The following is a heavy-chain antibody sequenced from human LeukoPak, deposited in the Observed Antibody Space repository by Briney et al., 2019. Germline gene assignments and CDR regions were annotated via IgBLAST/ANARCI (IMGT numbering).Heavy chain of an antibody. V-gene: IGHV3-23*01. CDR3: AKDLGRYRNNYFDY. CDR2: ISGSGGGT. D-gene: IGHD1-26*01. Sequence: GGSLRLSCVASGFTFNSYAMSWVRQAPEKGLEWVSNISGSGGGTYNADSVKGRFTISRDDSKNTLYLQMNSLRAEDTAVYYCAKDLGRYRNNYFDYWGQGTLVTVSS. J-gene: IGHJ4*02. CDR1: GFTFNSYA.